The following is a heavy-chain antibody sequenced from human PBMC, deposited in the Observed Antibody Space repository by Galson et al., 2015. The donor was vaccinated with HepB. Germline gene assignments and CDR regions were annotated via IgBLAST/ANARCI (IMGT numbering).Heavy chain of an antibody. CDR1: GFTFSSYG. CDR3: AKEGAEGSFDY. CDR2: ISYDGSNK. V-gene: IGHV3-30*18. D-gene: IGHD1-26*01. J-gene: IGHJ4*02. Sequence: SLRLSCAASGFTFSSYGMHWVRQAPGKGLEWVAVISYDGSNKYYADSVKGRFTISRDNSKNTLYLQMNSLRAEDTAVYYCAKEGAEGSFDYWGQGTLVTVSS.